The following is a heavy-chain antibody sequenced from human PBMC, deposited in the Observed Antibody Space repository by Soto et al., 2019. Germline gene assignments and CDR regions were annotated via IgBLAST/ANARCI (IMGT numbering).Heavy chain of an antibody. D-gene: IGHD1-1*01. CDR3: ARGRYGDY. Sequence: QVHLVQSGAEVKKPGASVKVSCKGSGYTFTSYGITWVRQAPGQGLEWMGWISAHNGNTDYAQKLQDRVTVTRDTSSSTADMELRSLRSDDTAVYYCARGRYGDYWGQGALVTVSS. J-gene: IGHJ4*02. V-gene: IGHV1-18*01. CDR1: GYTFTSYG. CDR2: ISAHNGNT.